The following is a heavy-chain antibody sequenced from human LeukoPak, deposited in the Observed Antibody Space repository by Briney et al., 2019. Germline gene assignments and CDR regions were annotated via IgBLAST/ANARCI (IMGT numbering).Heavy chain of an antibody. CDR2: ISFDGNKK. Sequence: GGSLRLSCAASGFTFSSYSMNWVRQAPGKGLEWVTFISFDGNKKYYADSVKGRFTISRDNSKSTVYLQMASLRVEDAAVYYCATRPPVPRSPGPLDYWGRGTLVTVSS. CDR1: GFTFSSYS. J-gene: IGHJ4*02. CDR3: ATRPPVPRSPGPLDY. D-gene: IGHD1-14*01. V-gene: IGHV3-30*03.